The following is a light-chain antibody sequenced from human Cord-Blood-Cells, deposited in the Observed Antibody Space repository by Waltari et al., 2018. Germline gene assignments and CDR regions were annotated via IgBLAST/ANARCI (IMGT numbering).Light chain of an antibody. J-gene: IGKJ4*01. CDR3: QQYYSTPLT. Sequence: DIVLTQSPDSLAVSLGVRATINCHSSQSVLYSSNNKNYLAWYQQKPGQPPKLLIYWASTRESGVPDRFSGSGSGTDFTLTISSLQAEDVAVYYCQQYYSTPLTFGGGTKVEIK. V-gene: IGKV4-1*01. CDR2: WAS. CDR1: QSVLYSSNNKNY.